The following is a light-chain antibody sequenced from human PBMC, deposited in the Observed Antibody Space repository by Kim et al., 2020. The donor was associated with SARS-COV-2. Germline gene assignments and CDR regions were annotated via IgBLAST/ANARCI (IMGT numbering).Light chain of an antibody. CDR3: QTWGTGNWV. J-gene: IGLJ3*02. V-gene: IGLV4-69*01. CDR2: LNSDGSH. Sequence: QPVLTQSPSASASLGASVKLTCTLSSGHSSNAIAWHQQQPQKGPRYLMDLNSDGSHNKGDGIHDRCSGSSSGAERYLTIASLQSEDEADYYCQTWGTGNWVFGGGTKLTVL. CDR1: SGHSSNA.